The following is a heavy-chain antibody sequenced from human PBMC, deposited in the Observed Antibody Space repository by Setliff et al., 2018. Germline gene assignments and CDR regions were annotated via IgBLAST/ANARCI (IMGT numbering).Heavy chain of an antibody. CDR1: GGSFSGYY. J-gene: IGHJ6*03. V-gene: IGHV4-34*12. CDR2: IIHSGST. Sequence: PSETLSLTCAVYGGSFSGYYWSWIRQPPGKRLEWIGEIIHSGSTNYNPSLKRRVTISMDTYKNQYSLKLNSVTAADMAVYYCAREQWLDPPGYYYMDVWAKGTTVTVSS. CDR3: AREQWLDPPGYYYMDV. D-gene: IGHD6-19*01.